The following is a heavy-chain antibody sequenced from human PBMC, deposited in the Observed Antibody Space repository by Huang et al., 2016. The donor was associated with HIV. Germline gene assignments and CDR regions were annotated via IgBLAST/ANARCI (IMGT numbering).Heavy chain of an antibody. D-gene: IGHD3-22*01. CDR1: GVTFSNND. CDR2: LVPIFDTV. Sequence: QVQLVQSGAEVKKPGSSVKVSCKTSGVTFSNNDLSWVRQAPGHGLEWMGGLVPIFDTVSYARKFQGRVTITADESTSTAYMELSSLRSEDTALYYCAITSTHYYDSSGPGPFDIWGQGTMVTVSS. V-gene: IGHV1-69*13. CDR3: AITSTHYYDSSGPGPFDI. J-gene: IGHJ3*02.